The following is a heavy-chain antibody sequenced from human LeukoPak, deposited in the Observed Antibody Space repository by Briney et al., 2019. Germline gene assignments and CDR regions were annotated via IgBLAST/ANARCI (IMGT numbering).Heavy chain of an antibody. J-gene: IGHJ6*03. CDR3: ARFPASAEYRHYYHMDV. V-gene: IGHV4-59*01. Sequence: PSETLSLTCTVSGFSISSYYWSWLRQPPGKGLECIGFMYYSESASYNPSLNSRVTVSVDKSKNQISLKLTSVTAADTAVYYCARFPASAEYRHYYHMDVWGKGTTVTVSS. CDR1: GFSISSYY. CDR2: MYYSESA. D-gene: IGHD6-25*01.